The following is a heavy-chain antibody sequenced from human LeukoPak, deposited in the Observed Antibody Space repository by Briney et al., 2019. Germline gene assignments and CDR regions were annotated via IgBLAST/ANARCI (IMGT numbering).Heavy chain of an antibody. J-gene: IGHJ6*03. CDR1: GYTFTSYG. V-gene: IGHV1-18*01. CDR2: ISAYNGNR. CDR3: AXXXXXIXFGGLIVGGNYFYYMDV. Sequence: ASVKVSCKASGYTFTSYGICWVRQAPGQGLEWMGWISAYNGNRNYAQKLQGRVTMTTDISTTTAYMELRSLRSDDTAVYYCAXXXXXIXFGGLIVGGNYFYYMDVWGKGTTVTVSS. D-gene: IGHD3-16*02.